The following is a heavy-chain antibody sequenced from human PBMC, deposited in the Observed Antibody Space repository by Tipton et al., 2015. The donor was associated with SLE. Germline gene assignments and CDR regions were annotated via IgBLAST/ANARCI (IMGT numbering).Heavy chain of an antibody. D-gene: IGHD1-26*01. CDR2: TTHSGKT. Sequence: TLSLTCAVYRGSFSGYYWSWIRRPPGKGLEWIGETTHSGKTNYNPSLKSRVTISADTSKNQISLMLSSVTAADTAVYYCARLSGSEPAVWGQGTTVTVSS. CDR1: RGSFSGYY. J-gene: IGHJ6*02. CDR3: ARLSGSEPAV. V-gene: IGHV4-34*01.